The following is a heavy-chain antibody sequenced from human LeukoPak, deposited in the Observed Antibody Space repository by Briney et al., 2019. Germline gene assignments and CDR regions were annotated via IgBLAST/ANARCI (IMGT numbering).Heavy chain of an antibody. J-gene: IGHJ4*02. Sequence: GGPLRLSCAASGFTFSSYAMSWVRQAPGKGLEWVSGISRRGGSTYYADSVKGRFTISRDNSKNTLYLQMNSLRVEDTAVYYCARDSRSFIVMITEPRKNLVDYWGQGTLVTVSS. D-gene: IGHD3-16*01. CDR3: ARDSRSFIVMITEPRKNLVDY. CDR1: GFTFSSYA. CDR2: ISRRGGST. V-gene: IGHV3-23*01.